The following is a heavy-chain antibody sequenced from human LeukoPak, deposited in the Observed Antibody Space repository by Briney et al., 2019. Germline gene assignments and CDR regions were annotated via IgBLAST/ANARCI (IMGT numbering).Heavy chain of an antibody. Sequence: GGSLRLSCAASGFTFSSYEMNWVRQAPGKGLEWVSSISSSSSYIYYADSVKGRFTISRDNAKNSLYLQMNSLRAEDTAVYYCARGVSGYLDYWGQGTLVTVSS. CDR2: ISSSSSYI. J-gene: IGHJ4*02. D-gene: IGHD3-22*01. V-gene: IGHV3-21*01. CDR1: GFTFSSYE. CDR3: ARGVSGYLDY.